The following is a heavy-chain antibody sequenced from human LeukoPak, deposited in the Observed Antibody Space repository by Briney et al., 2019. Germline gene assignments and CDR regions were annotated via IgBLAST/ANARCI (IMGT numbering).Heavy chain of an antibody. CDR3: ARDLNIYDSSGRLDY. Sequence: SETLSLTCTVSGASISSYYWSWTRQPAGKGLEWIGRIYTSGSTNYNPSLKSRVTMSVDTSKNQFSLKLSSVTAADTAVYYCARDLNIYDSSGRLDYWGQGTLVTVSS. CDR1: GASISSYY. J-gene: IGHJ4*02. V-gene: IGHV4-4*07. CDR2: IYTSGST. D-gene: IGHD3-22*01.